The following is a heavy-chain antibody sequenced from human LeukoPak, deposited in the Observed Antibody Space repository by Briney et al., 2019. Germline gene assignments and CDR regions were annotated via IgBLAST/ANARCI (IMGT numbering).Heavy chain of an antibody. CDR1: GFTFSRYG. V-gene: IGHV3-21*01. J-gene: IGHJ6*02. Sequence: GGSLRLSCAASGFTFSRYGMNWVRQAPGKGLEWVSSISSSRYIYYADSVKGRFTISRDNAKNPLYLQMNSLRAEDTAVYYCAREIVVVGMDVWGQGTTVTVSS. CDR3: AREIVVVGMDV. CDR2: ISSSRYI. D-gene: IGHD3-22*01.